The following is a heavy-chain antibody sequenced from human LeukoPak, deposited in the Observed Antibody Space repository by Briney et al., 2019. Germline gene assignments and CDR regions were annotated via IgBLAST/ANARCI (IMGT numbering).Heavy chain of an antibody. CDR1: GGSISTYH. V-gene: IGHV4-59*01. D-gene: IGHD5-24*01. CDR2: IYYSGST. CDR3: ARGLRSRDGYNYDYFDD. J-gene: IGHJ4*02. Sequence: SETLSLTCTVSGGSISTYHWSWIRQPPGKGLEWIGNIYYSGSTNYNPSLKSRVTISVDTSKNQFSLKLSSVAAADTAVYYCARGLRSRDGYNYDYFDDWGQGTLVTVSS.